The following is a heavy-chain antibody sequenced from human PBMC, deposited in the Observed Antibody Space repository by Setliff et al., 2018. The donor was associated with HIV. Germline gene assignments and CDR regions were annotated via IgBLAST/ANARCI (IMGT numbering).Heavy chain of an antibody. J-gene: IGHJ6*03. Sequence: ASVKVSCKASGYTFTNYDINWVRQATGQRLEWVGWMNAKSSDAGHAQKFQGRVTMTRDTSITTAYMELSSLRSEDTAVYYCARKRGCSGGRCFPHYSYYMDVWGKGTTVTVSS. CDR3: ARKRGCSGGRCFPHYSYYMDV. CDR1: GYTFTNYD. CDR2: MNAKSSDA. V-gene: IGHV1-8*01. D-gene: IGHD2-15*01.